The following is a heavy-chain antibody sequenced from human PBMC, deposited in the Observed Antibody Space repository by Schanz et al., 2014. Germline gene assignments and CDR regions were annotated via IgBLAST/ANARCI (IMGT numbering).Heavy chain of an antibody. CDR3: ARPRFDYGEVDY. D-gene: IGHD4-17*01. Sequence: VQLVESGGGLVKPGGSLRLSCAASGFTFSNYGMHWVRQAPGKGLEWVAVIWNNGVTKYYADSVRGRFTISRDRFQNTLYLRMSSLRAEDTAVYYCARPRFDYGEVDYWGQGTLVTVSS. J-gene: IGHJ4*02. CDR2: IWNNGVTK. CDR1: GFTFSNYG. V-gene: IGHV3-33*08.